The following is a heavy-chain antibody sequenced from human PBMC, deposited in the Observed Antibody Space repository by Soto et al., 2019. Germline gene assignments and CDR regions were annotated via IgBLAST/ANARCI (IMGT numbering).Heavy chain of an antibody. CDR3: AREGFRVDEPATAMTDDAFDI. Sequence: QVQLVQSGAEVKKPGASVKVSCKASGYTFTSYDINWVRQATGQGLEWMGWMNPNSGNTGYAQKFQGRVTMTRNTSISTAYMELRSLRSEDTAVYYCAREGFRVDEPATAMTDDAFDIWGQGTMVTVSS. CDR1: GYTFTSYD. D-gene: IGHD2-2*01. J-gene: IGHJ3*02. CDR2: MNPNSGNT. V-gene: IGHV1-8*01.